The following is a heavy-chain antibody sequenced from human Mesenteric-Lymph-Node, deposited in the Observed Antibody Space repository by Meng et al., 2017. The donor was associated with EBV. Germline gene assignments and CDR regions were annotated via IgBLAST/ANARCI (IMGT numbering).Heavy chain of an antibody. J-gene: IGHJ5*02. D-gene: IGHD2-2*01. CDR2: IYHSGST. CDR1: GGTISSSNW. Sequence: QGALQGSGTGLVKPSGILSRPCAVSGGTISSSNWWSWVRQPPGKGLEWIGEIYHSGSTNYHPSLKSRVTISADKSKNQFSLKLSSVTAADTDVYYCASHRYCSSTSCSWFDPWGQGTLVTVSS. CDR3: ASHRYCSSTSCSWFDP. V-gene: IGHV4-4*02.